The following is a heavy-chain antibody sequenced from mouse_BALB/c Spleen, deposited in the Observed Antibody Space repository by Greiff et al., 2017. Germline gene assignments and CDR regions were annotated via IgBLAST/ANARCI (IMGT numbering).Heavy chain of an antibody. J-gene: IGHJ1*01. CDR3: ARQGTPSGYFDV. Sequence: EVKLVESGGGLVKPGGSLKLSCAASGFAFSSYDMSWVRQTPEKRLEWVAYISSGGGSTYYPDTVKGRFTISRDNAKNTLYLQMSSLKSEDTAMYYCARQGTPSGYFDVWGAGTTVTVSS. CDR1: GFAFSSYD. CDR2: ISSGGGST. V-gene: IGHV5-12-1*01.